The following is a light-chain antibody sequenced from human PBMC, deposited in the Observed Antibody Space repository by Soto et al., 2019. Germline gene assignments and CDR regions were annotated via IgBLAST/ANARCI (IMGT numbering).Light chain of an antibody. Sequence: ERVVTQSPATLSVSPGEKATLSCRASQTVSNNLAWYQQKPGQAPRLLIYFASTRATGIPARFSGSGSGTEFTLTISTLQSEDFAVYYCQQYNEWPLTFGGGTKVETK. J-gene: IGKJ4*01. CDR2: FAS. CDR1: QTVSNN. CDR3: QQYNEWPLT. V-gene: IGKV3-15*01.